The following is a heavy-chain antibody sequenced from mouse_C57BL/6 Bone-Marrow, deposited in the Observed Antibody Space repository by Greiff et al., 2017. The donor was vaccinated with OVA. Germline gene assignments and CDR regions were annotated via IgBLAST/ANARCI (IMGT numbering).Heavy chain of an antibody. Sequence: QVQLQQPGTELVKPGASVKLSCKASGYTFTSYWMHWVKQRPGQGLEWIGNINPSNGGTNYTEKFKSKATLTVDKSSSTAYMQLSSLTSEDSAVYYWARSGITTVVAEVYYFDYWGQGTTLTVSS. D-gene: IGHD1-1*01. V-gene: IGHV1-53*01. CDR2: INPSNGGT. J-gene: IGHJ2*01. CDR3: ARSGITTVVAEVYYFDY. CDR1: GYTFTSYW.